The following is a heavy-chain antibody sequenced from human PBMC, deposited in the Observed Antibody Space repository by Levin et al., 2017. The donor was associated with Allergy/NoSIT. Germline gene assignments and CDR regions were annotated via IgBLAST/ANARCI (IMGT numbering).Heavy chain of an antibody. CDR2: IYPGDSDT. Sequence: GGSLRLSCKGSGYSFTSNWIGWVRQMPGKGLEWMGIIYPGDSDTRYSPSFQGQVTISADKSISTAYLQWSSLKASDTAMYFCARKVLNQNWFDPWGQGTLVTVSS. V-gene: IGHV5-51*01. J-gene: IGHJ5*02. CDR3: ARKVLNQNWFDP. CDR1: GYSFTSNW. D-gene: IGHD3-3*01.